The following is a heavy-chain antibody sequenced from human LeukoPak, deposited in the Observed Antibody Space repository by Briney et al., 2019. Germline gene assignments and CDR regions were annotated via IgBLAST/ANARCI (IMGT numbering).Heavy chain of an antibody. CDR2: IYYSGST. CDR1: GGSISSSSYY. Sequence: SETLSLTCTVSGGSISSSSYYWGWIRQPPGKGLEWIGNIYYSGSTYYNPSLKSRVTISVDTSKNQFSLKLSSVTAADTAVYYCASQDYYGSGSYYTLGYWGQGTLVTVSS. D-gene: IGHD3-10*01. CDR3: ASQDYYGSGSYYTLGY. V-gene: IGHV4-39*07. J-gene: IGHJ4*02.